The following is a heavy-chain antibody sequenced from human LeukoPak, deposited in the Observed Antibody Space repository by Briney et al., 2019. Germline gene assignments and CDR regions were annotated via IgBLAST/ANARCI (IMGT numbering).Heavy chain of an antibody. CDR2: ISWDGGST. V-gene: IGHV3-43D*03. Sequence: GWSLRLSCAASGFTFDDYAMHWVRQPPGKVLEWVSLISWDGGSTYYAASVKGRSTISRDNSKNSLYLQMNSLRAEDTALYYCAKDMRRYGGSYSFDYWGQGTLVTVSS. CDR1: GFTFDDYA. D-gene: IGHD1-26*01. CDR3: AKDMRRYGGSYSFDY. J-gene: IGHJ4*02.